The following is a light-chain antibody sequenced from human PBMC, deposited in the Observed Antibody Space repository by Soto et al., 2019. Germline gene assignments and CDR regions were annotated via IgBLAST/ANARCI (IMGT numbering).Light chain of an antibody. Sequence: LSCCACPAISRTCLYWYHHTPGQAPRPLIYGASSRASGLPARFSGSGSGTDFTLTINSLEPEDFAIYYCQQYYISSFTFGQGTKVDIK. CDR3: QQYYISSFT. V-gene: IGKV3-20*02. J-gene: IGKJ1*01. CDR2: GAS. CDR1: PAISRTC.